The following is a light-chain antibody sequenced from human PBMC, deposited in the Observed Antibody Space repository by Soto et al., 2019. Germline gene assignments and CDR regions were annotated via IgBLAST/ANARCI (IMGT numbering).Light chain of an antibody. V-gene: IGLV2-14*01. CDR2: DVS. CDR1: SSDVGGYNY. Sequence: QSVLTQPASVSGSPGQSITISFTGTSSDVGGYNYVSWYQQHPGKAPKLMIYDVSNRPSGVSNRFSGSKSGNTASLTISGLQAEDEADYYCSSYTSSSLWVFGGGTKLTVL. CDR3: SSYTSSSLWV. J-gene: IGLJ3*02.